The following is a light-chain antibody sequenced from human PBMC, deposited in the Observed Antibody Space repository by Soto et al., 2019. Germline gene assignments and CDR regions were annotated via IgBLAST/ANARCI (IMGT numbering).Light chain of an antibody. CDR3: CSYTRSGTLI. Sequence: QSVLTQPASVSGSPGQSITLSCVGTSGDIGDYNYVSWYQQHPGKVPKVIIYDVSNRPSGVSYRFSGTKSGNTASLTVSGLQAEDEADYYCCSYTRSGTLIFGTGTKLTVL. CDR2: DVS. J-gene: IGLJ1*01. CDR1: SGDIGDYNY. V-gene: IGLV2-14*01.